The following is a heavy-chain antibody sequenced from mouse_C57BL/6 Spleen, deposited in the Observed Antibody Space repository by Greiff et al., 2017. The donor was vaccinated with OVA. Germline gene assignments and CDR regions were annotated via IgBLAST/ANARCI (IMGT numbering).Heavy chain of an antibody. V-gene: IGHV6-6*01. Sequence: EVQLVESGGGLVQPGGSMKLSCAASGFTFSDAWMDWVRQSPEKGLEWVAEIRNKANNHATYYAESVKGRFTISRDDSKSSVYLQMNSLRAEDTGIYYCTRLQLAWYFDVWGTGTTVTVSS. CDR2: IRNKANNHAT. CDR1: GFTFSDAW. J-gene: IGHJ1*03. CDR3: TRLQLAWYFDV. D-gene: IGHD4-1*02.